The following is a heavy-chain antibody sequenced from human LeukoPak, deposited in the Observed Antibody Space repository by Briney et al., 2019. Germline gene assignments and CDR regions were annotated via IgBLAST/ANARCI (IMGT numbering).Heavy chain of an antibody. CDR3: ATDYFDSSAPSVGAFDI. CDR1: GYTLTELS. J-gene: IGHJ3*02. CDR2: FDPEDGET. V-gene: IGHV1-24*01. D-gene: IGHD3-22*01. Sequence: ASVKVSCKVSGYTLTELSMHWVRQAPGKGLEWMGGFDPEDGETIYAQKFQGRVTMTEDTSTDTAYMELSSLRSEDTAVYYCATDYFDSSAPSVGAFDIWGQGTMVTVPS.